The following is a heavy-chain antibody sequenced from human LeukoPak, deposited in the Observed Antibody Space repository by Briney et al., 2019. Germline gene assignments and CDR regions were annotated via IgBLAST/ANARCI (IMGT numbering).Heavy chain of an antibody. CDR2: IYYSGST. J-gene: IGHJ6*03. CDR3: ARTTEGGYTYDYFYYYYMDV. V-gene: IGHV4-59*01. D-gene: IGHD5-18*01. Sequence: SETLSLTCTVSGGSISSYYWSWIRRPPGKGLEWIGYIYYSGSTNYNPSLKSRVTISVDTSKNQFSLKLSSVTAADTAVYYCARTTEGGYTYDYFYYYYMDVWGKGTTVTISS. CDR1: GGSISSYY.